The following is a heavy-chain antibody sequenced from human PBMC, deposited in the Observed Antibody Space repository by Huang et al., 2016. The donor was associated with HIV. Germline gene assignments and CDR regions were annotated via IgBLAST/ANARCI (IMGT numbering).Heavy chain of an antibody. CDR2: RNPNNGNT. V-gene: IGHV1-8*02. CDR1: GYTFTNYD. Sequence: QVHLVQSGAEVKKPGASVKVSCKASGYTFTNYDINWVRQAPGRGLEWMGWRNPNNGNTGLAQSVQGRVTMTRKTSITTAYMELTSLTSEDTAVYYCARSAYGDLDYWGLGTLVIVSS. D-gene: IGHD4-17*01. CDR3: ARSAYGDLDY. J-gene: IGHJ4*02.